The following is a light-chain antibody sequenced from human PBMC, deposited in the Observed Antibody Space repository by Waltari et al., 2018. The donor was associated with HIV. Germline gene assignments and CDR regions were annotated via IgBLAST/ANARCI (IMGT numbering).Light chain of an antibody. V-gene: IGKV1-39*01. Sequence: DIQMTQSPSSLSASVGDRVTMTCRASQSISSKLNWYQQRPGKAPDLLICSASTLKSVVPSRFSGSGSGTDFTLTISSLQTEDFVTYYCQQSYSIPLTFGPGTKVEI. J-gene: IGKJ3*01. CDR2: SAS. CDR1: QSISSK. CDR3: QQSYSIPLT.